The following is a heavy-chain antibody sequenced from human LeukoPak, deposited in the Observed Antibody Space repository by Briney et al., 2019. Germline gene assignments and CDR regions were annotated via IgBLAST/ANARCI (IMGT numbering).Heavy chain of an antibody. Sequence: PGGSLRLSCAASGFTFDDYTMHWVRQAPGKGLEWVSLITWDGGSTYYADSVKGRFTISRDNSKNSLYLQMNSLRTEDTALYYCAKDAEGGFSLSSQWLTMDVWGKGTTVTVSS. CDR2: ITWDGGST. J-gene: IGHJ6*03. CDR3: AKDAEGGFSLSSQWLTMDV. CDR1: GFTFDDYT. V-gene: IGHV3-43*01. D-gene: IGHD6-19*01.